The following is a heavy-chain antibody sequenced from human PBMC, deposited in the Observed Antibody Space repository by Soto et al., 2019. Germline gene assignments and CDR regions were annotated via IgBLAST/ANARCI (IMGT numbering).Heavy chain of an antibody. Sequence: TETLSLTCAVYGGSFSGYYWSWIRQPPGKGLEWIGEIIHSGSAKYNASLRSRVTISVDTSKNQFSLRLSSVTAADTAVFYCARGFGTLVRGIIREYSCMDVWGQGTPVTV. V-gene: IGHV4-34*01. CDR2: IIHSGSA. J-gene: IGHJ6*02. D-gene: IGHD3-10*01. CDR3: ARGFGTLVRGIIREYSCMDV. CDR1: GGSFSGYY.